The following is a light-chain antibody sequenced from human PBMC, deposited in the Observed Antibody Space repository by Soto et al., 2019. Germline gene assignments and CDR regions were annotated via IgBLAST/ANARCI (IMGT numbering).Light chain of an antibody. Sequence: QSALTQPASVSGSPGQSITISCTGSSSDVANYDYVSWYQHHPGKAPKLMIYEVSNRPSGVSNRFSGSKSGNTASLTISGLQAEDEADYYCTSYTSDITHVFGTGTKVTVL. CDR2: EVS. CDR1: SSDVANYDY. CDR3: TSYTSDITHV. J-gene: IGLJ1*01. V-gene: IGLV2-14*01.